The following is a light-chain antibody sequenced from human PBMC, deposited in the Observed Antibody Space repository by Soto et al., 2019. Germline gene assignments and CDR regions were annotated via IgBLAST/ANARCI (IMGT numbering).Light chain of an antibody. V-gene: IGLV1-51*01. Sequence: QSVLTQPPSVSAAPGQKVTISCSGSSSNIGNNYVSWYQQLPGTAPKLLIYDNNKRPSGIPDRFSGSKSGTSATLGITGLQTGDEADYYCGTCDSSLSVVFGGGTKVTVL. CDR2: DNN. CDR1: SSNIGNNY. J-gene: IGLJ2*01. CDR3: GTCDSSLSVV.